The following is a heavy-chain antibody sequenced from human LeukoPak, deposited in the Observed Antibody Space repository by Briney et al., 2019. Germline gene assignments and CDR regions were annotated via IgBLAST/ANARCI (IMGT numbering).Heavy chain of an antibody. V-gene: IGHV4-30-4*07. CDR1: GGSISSGGYS. J-gene: IGHJ5*02. CDR2: IYYSGST. Sequence: SETLSLTCAVSGGSISSGGYSWSWIRQPPGKGLEWIGYIYYSGSTYYNPSLKSRVTISVDTSKNQFSLKLSSVTAADTAVYYCASDSSSSNNWFDPWGQGTLVTVSS. CDR3: ASDSSSSNNWFDP. D-gene: IGHD6-13*01.